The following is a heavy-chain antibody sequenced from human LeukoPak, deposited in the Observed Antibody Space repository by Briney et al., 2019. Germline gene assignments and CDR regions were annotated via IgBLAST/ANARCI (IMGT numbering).Heavy chain of an antibody. V-gene: IGHV1-2*06. CDR2: INANSGDT. Sequence: GASVKVSCKTSGYTFAGYFLHWVRQAPTQGLQWMGRINANSGDTDLAQDFQDRVTMTRDTSIYTAYMELSSLTSDDTAIYYCAGYLITTTYWELDYWGQGTLVAVSS. D-gene: IGHD1-26*01. CDR3: AGYLITTTYWELDY. J-gene: IGHJ4*02. CDR1: GYTFAGYF.